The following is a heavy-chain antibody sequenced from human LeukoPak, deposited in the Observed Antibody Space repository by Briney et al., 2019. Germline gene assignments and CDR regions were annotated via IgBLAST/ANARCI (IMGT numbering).Heavy chain of an antibody. V-gene: IGHV1-2*04. CDR2: INPNSGGT. Sequence: GASVKVSCKASGYTFTGYYMHWVRQAPGQGLEWMGWINPNSGGTNYAQKFQGWVTMTRDTSISTAYMELSRLRSDDTAVYYCARAYGSGSYPHFDPWGQGTLVTVSS. CDR3: ARAYGSGSYPHFDP. J-gene: IGHJ5*02. D-gene: IGHD3-10*01. CDR1: GYTFTGYY.